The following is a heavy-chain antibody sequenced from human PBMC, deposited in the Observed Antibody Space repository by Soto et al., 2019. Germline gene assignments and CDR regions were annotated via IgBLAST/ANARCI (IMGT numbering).Heavy chain of an antibody. CDR2: ISDSSSSI. V-gene: IGHV3-48*01. CDR1: GFSFSTYS. Sequence: EVQLVDSGGGLVQPGGSLRLSCAVSGFSFSTYSMSWVRQAPGKGLEWVSYISDSSSSIYYADSVKGRFTISRDNAKNSLYLQMNSLRAEDTAVYYCARGRPIDYWGQGTLVTVSS. CDR3: ARGRPIDY. J-gene: IGHJ4*02.